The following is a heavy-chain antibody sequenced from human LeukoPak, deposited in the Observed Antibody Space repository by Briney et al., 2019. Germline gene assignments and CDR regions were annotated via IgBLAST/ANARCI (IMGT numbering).Heavy chain of an antibody. CDR1: GFTFDDYA. CDR2: ISWNSGSI. J-gene: IGHJ4*02. D-gene: IGHD3-9*01. V-gene: IGHV3-9*01. CDR3: AKDTGLRYFGNFDY. Sequence: GGSLRLSCAASGFTFDDYAMHWVRQAPGKGLEWVSGISWNSGSIGYADSVKGRFTISRDNAKNSLYLLMNSLRAEDTALYYCAKDTGLRYFGNFDYWGQGTLVTVSS.